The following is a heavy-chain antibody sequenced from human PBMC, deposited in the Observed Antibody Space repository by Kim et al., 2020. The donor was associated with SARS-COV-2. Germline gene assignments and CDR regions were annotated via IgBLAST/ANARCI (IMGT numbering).Heavy chain of an antibody. V-gene: IGHV4-31*02. Sequence: SYPSLKRRVSISVDTSKNQLSLKLSSVTAAGTAVYYCARDRGYSYGYVDYWGQGTLVTDSS. CDR3: ARDRGYSYGYVDY. J-gene: IGHJ4*02. D-gene: IGHD5-18*01.